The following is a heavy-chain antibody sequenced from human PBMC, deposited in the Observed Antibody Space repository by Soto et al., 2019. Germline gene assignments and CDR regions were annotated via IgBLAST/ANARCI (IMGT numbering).Heavy chain of an antibody. CDR3: ARDKVILHYDSSGYLNS. CDR1: GFTFSSYA. D-gene: IGHD3-22*01. V-gene: IGHV3-30-3*01. Sequence: GGSLRLSCAASGFTFSSYAMHWVRQAPGKGLEWVAVISYDGSNKYYADSVKGRFTISRDNSKNTLYLQMDSLRAEDTAVYYCARDKVILHYDSSGYLNSWGQGTLVTVSS. CDR2: ISYDGSNK. J-gene: IGHJ5*02.